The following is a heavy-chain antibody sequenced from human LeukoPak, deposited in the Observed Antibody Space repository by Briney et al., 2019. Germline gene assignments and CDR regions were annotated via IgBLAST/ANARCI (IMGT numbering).Heavy chain of an antibody. CDR3: AKNLYSSSWIDPVSGMDV. CDR1: GFTFSSYA. Sequence: GGSLRLSCAASGFTFSSYAMSWVRQAPGKGLEWVSAISGSGGSTYYADSVKGRFTISRDNSKNTLYLQMNSLRAEDTAVYYCAKNLYSSSWIDPVSGMDVWGKGTTVTVSS. D-gene: IGHD6-13*01. J-gene: IGHJ6*04. CDR2: ISGSGGST. V-gene: IGHV3-23*01.